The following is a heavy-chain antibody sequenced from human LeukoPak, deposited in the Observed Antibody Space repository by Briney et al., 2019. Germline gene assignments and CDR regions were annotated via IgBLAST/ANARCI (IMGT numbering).Heavy chain of an antibody. J-gene: IGHJ4*02. Sequence: PGGSLRLACAASGFTLSDYAMSWVRQAPGGGLEWVSSMSRNSAKTYYADSVKGRFTISRDETNNTLYLQMNSLRAEDTAVYYCAKDISGYYRPFDYWGQGTLVTVSS. V-gene: IGHV3-23*01. D-gene: IGHD3-22*01. CDR1: GFTLSDYA. CDR3: AKDISGYYRPFDY. CDR2: MSRNSAKT.